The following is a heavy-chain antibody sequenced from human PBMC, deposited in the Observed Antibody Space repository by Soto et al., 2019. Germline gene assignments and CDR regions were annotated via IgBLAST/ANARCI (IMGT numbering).Heavy chain of an antibody. D-gene: IGHD6-13*01. Sequence: PGGSLRLSCAASGFTFSSYSMNWVRQAPGKGLEWVSYISSSSSTIYYADSVKGRFTISRDNAKNSLYLQMNSLRAEDTAVYYCAREGSSWEDAFDIWGQGTMVTVSS. J-gene: IGHJ3*02. V-gene: IGHV3-48*01. CDR3: AREGSSWEDAFDI. CDR2: ISSSSSTI. CDR1: GFTFSSYS.